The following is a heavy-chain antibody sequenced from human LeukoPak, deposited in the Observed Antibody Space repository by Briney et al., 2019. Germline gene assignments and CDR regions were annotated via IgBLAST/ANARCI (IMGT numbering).Heavy chain of an antibody. CDR2: INHSGST. J-gene: IGHJ3*02. CDR3: ARGRRTGTTFFRGHAFDI. CDR1: GGSFGGYY. Sequence: KSSETLSLTCAVYGGSFGGYYWSWIRQPPGKGLEWIGEINHSGSTNYNPSLKSRVTISVDTSKNQFSLKLSSVTAADTAVYYCARGRRTGTTFFRGHAFDIWGQGTMVTVSS. D-gene: IGHD1-7*01. V-gene: IGHV4-34*01.